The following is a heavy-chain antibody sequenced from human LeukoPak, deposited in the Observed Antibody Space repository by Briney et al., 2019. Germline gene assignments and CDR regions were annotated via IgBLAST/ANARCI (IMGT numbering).Heavy chain of an antibody. Sequence: SETLSLTCTVSGGSISSYYWSWIRQPPGKGLEWIGYIYYSGSTSYNPSLKSRVTISVDTSKNQFSLKLSSVTAADTAVYYRARRRLSGDAFDIWGQGTMVTVSS. CDR1: GGSISSYY. CDR3: ARRRLSGDAFDI. J-gene: IGHJ3*02. CDR2: IYYSGST. V-gene: IGHV4-59*08.